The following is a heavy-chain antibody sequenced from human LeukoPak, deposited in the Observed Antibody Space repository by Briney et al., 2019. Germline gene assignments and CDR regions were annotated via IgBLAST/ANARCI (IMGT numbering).Heavy chain of an antibody. J-gene: IGHJ4*02. Sequence: GGSLRLSCAGSGFTFSSYAMHWVRQAPGKGLEWVAVISYDGSNKYYADSVKGRFTISRDNSKNTLYLQMNSLRAEDTAVYYCASDGKNWNYALDSFLFYWGQRTLVTVSS. V-gene: IGHV3-30-3*01. CDR2: ISYDGSNK. CDR3: ASDGKNWNYALDSFLFY. D-gene: IGHD1-7*01. CDR1: GFTFSSYA.